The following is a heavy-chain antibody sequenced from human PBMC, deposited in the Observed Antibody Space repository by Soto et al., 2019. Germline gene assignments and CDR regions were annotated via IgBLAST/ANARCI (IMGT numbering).Heavy chain of an antibody. D-gene: IGHD2-8*01. J-gene: IGHJ3*01. CDR2: ISPNGDST. V-gene: IGHV3-23*01. CDR1: GFTFNNYA. CDR3: AKVRLTDYLRYAPHL. Sequence: EVQLLESGGGLVQPGGSLRLACAASGFTFNNYAMNWVRQAPGRGLEWVSIISPNGDSTYYADSVKGRFTITRDNSQNTVFLQMNSLRAEDTAIYFCAKVRLTDYLRYAPHLWGQGALLTVSS.